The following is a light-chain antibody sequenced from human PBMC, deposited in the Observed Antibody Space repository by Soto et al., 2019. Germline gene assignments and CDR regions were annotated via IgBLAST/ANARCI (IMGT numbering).Light chain of an antibody. V-gene: IGKV3-20*01. J-gene: IGKJ1*01. Sequence: EIVLTQSPGTLSLSPGQRATLSCRASESISRDYLAWYQQRLGQAPRLLIYDASSRAAGIPDRFSGSGSGTDFTLTITRLEPEDFAVYHCQQYDGSPRTFGQGTKVDIK. CDR1: ESISRDY. CDR3: QQYDGSPRT. CDR2: DAS.